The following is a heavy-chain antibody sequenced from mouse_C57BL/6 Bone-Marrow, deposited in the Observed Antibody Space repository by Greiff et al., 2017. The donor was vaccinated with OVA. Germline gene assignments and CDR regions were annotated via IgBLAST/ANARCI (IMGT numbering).Heavy chain of an antibody. CDR3: ARITTVVATDWYFDV. J-gene: IGHJ1*03. CDR1: GYTFTSYG. D-gene: IGHD1-1*01. Sequence: QVQLQQSGAELARPGASVKLSCKASGYTFTSYGISWVKQRTGQGLEWIGEIYPRSGNTYYNEKFKGKATLTADKSSSTEYMELRSLTSEDSAVYFCARITTVVATDWYFDVWGTGTTVTVSS. V-gene: IGHV1-81*01. CDR2: IYPRSGNT.